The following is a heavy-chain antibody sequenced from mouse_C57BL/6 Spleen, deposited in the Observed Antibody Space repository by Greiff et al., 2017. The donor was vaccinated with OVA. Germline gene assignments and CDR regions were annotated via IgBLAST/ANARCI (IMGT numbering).Heavy chain of an antibody. CDR1: GFTFSSYA. CDR2: ISDGGSYT. Sequence: EVHLVESGGGLVKPGGSLKLPCAASGFTFSSYAMSWVRQTPEKRLEWVATISDGGSYTYYPDNVTGRFTISRDNAKNNLYLQMSHLKSEDTAMYFCARGNWDLAFWGQGTLVTVSA. CDR3: ARGNWDLAF. D-gene: IGHD4-1*01. V-gene: IGHV5-4*01. J-gene: IGHJ3*01.